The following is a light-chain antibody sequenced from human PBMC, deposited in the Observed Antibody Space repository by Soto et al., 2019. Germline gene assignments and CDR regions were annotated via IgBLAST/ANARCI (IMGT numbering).Light chain of an antibody. CDR2: GAS. CDR3: QQYGSSLTWT. CDR1: QSVSSKY. V-gene: IGKV3-20*01. Sequence: EIVLTQSPGTLSLSPGERATLSCRASQSVSSKYLAWYQQKPGQAPRLLIYGASSRATVIPDRFSGSGSGTDFTLTISRLEPEDFVVYYCQQYGSSLTWTFGQGTKVEIK. J-gene: IGKJ1*01.